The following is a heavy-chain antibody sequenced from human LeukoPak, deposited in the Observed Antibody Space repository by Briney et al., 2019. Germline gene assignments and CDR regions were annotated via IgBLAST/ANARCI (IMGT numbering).Heavy chain of an antibody. J-gene: IGHJ4*02. CDR2: INPNSGGT. Sequence: AASVTVSCKASGYTFTGYYMHWVRQAPGPGLEWMGWINPNSGGTNYAQKFQGRVTMTRDTSISTAYMELSRLRSDDTAVYYCARDPGSIDPGTQLGGQGTLVTVS. CDR1: GYTFTGYY. V-gene: IGHV1-2*02. CDR3: ARDPGSIDPGTQL. D-gene: IGHD6-6*01.